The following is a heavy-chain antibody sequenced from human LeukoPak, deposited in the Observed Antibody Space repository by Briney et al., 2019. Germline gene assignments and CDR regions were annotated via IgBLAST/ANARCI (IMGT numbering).Heavy chain of an antibody. CDR2: INPSGST. Sequence: SETLSLTCAVYGGSFSDYHWSWIRQPPGKGLEWIGEINPSGSTNYNPSLKSRVTISLDTSKNQFSLKLSSVTAADTAVYYCARVLSTRRNAFDIWGQGTMVTVSS. CDR3: ARVLSTRRNAFDI. J-gene: IGHJ3*02. V-gene: IGHV4-34*01. D-gene: IGHD5/OR15-5a*01. CDR1: GGSFSDYH.